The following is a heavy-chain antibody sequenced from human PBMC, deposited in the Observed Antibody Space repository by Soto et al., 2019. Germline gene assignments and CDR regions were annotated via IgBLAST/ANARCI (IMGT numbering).Heavy chain of an antibody. CDR2: IYYSGST. CDR1: GGSISSYY. J-gene: IGHJ2*01. V-gene: IGHV4-59*08. Sequence: SETLSLTCTVSGGSISSYYWSWIRQPPGKGLEWIGYIYYSGSTNYNPSLKSRVTISVDTSKNQFSLKLSSVTAADTAVYYCARQAQGTDPDYWYFDLWGRGTLVTVSS. D-gene: IGHD3-10*01. CDR3: ARQAQGTDPDYWYFDL.